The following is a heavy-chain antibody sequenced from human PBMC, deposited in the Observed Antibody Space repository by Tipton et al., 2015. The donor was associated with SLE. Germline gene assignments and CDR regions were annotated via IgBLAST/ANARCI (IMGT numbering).Heavy chain of an antibody. CDR3: AKVSSTHYYGSGSYYNGGFDY. CDR2: ISYDGSNK. Sequence: SLRLSCAASGFTFSSYAMHWVRQAPGKGLEWVAVISYDGSNKYYADSVKGRFTISRDNSKNTLYLQMNSLRAEDTAVYYCAKVSSTHYYGSGSYYNGGFDYWGQGTLVTVSS. D-gene: IGHD3-10*01. V-gene: IGHV3-30-3*01. CDR1: GFTFSSYA. J-gene: IGHJ4*02.